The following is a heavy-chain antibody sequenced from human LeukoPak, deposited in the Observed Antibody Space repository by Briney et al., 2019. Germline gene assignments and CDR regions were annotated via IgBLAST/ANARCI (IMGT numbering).Heavy chain of an antibody. CDR3: ARETTARGYFDY. J-gene: IGHJ4*02. D-gene: IGHD4-17*01. V-gene: IGHV4-61*02. Sequence: SETLSLTCTVSGDSISSGDYYWSWIRQPAWKGLEWIGRISSSGSTNYNPSLKSRVTISVDTSKNQFSLKLSSVTAADTAVYYCARETTARGYFDYWGQGTLVTVSS. CDR2: ISSSGST. CDR1: GDSISSGDYY.